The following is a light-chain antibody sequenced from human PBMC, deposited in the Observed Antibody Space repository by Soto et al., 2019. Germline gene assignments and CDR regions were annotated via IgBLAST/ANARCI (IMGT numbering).Light chain of an antibody. V-gene: IGLV2-8*01. CDR1: SXDIGASNF. Sequence: QSALTQPRSAPGSPGQSVTISCTGTSXDIGASNFVSWYQQHPGKAPKLVIYEVTKRPSGVPDRFSGSKFGNTASLAVSGLQTEDEADYYCSSFTGFSTVFGSGTKVIVL. CDR3: SSFTGFSTV. J-gene: IGLJ1*01. CDR2: EVT.